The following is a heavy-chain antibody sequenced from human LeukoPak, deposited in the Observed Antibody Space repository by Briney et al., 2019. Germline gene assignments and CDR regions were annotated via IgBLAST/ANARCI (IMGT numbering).Heavy chain of an antibody. J-gene: IGHJ4*02. V-gene: IGHV3-15*01. CDR2: IKSKTDGGTT. CDR3: TNTVVVVASTGFDY. D-gene: IGHD2-15*01. Sequence: GESLRLSCAASGFTFTTYWMSWVRQAPGKGLEWVGRIKSKTDGGTTDYAAPVKGRFTISRDDSKNTLYLQMNSLETEDTAVYYCTNTVVVVASTGFDYWGQGTLVTVSS. CDR1: GFTFTTYW.